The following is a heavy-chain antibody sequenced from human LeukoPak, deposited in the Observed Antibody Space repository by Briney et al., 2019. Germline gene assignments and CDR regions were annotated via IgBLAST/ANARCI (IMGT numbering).Heavy chain of an antibody. CDR2: IWYDGRTK. J-gene: IGHJ4*02. V-gene: IGHV3-33*01. CDR1: GFIFSNYG. D-gene: IGHD6-19*01. Sequence: GGSLRLSCEVSGFIFSNYGMHWVRQAPGKGLEWVALIWYDGRTKFHADSVKGRFAISRDNSANTLYLQMSSLRVEDTAVYYCAREWGRIAVAGGPGYWGQGALVTVSS. CDR3: AREWGRIAVAGGPGY.